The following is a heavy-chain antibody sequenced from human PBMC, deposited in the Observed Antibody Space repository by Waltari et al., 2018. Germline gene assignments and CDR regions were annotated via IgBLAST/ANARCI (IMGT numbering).Heavy chain of an antibody. CDR1: GFTFSRYE. CDR3: ARGGSYGDYSRCDY. V-gene: IGHV3-48*03. D-gene: IGHD4-17*01. CDR2: SSSSSSLI. Sequence: EVQLVESGGGLVQPGDSLRLSCAASGFTFSRYEMNWVRQAPGKGLEWISYSSSSSSLIYYADSVKGRFTISRDNAKNSLFLQMNSLRAEDTAVYYCARGGSYGDYSRCDYWGQGTLVTVSS. J-gene: IGHJ4*02.